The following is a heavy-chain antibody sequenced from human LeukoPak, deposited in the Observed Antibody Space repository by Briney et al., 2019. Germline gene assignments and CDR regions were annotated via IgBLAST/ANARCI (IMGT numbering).Heavy chain of an antibody. J-gene: IGHJ5*02. V-gene: IGHV6-1*01. Sequence: SQTLSLTCAISGDSVSSNRAAWNWIRQSPSRGLEWLGRTYYRSKWYNDYAVSVKSRITINPDTSKNQFSLQLNSVTPEDTAVYYCARVLLWFGESAWFNPWGQGTLVTVSS. CDR2: TYYRSKWYN. CDR1: GDSVSSNRAA. D-gene: IGHD3-10*01. CDR3: ARVLLWFGESAWFNP.